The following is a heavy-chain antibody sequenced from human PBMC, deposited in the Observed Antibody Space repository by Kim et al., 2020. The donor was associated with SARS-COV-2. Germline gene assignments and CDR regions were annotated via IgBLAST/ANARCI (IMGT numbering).Heavy chain of an antibody. CDR1: GGSISSSSYY. CDR2: IYYSGST. D-gene: IGHD1-1*01. CDR3: ARVNEAFDI. Sequence: SETLSLTCTVSGGSISSSSYYWGWIRQPPGKGLEWIGSIYYSGSTYYNPSLKSRVTISVDTSKNQFSLKLSSVTAADTAVYYCARVNEAFDIWGQGTMVTVSS. J-gene: IGHJ3*02. V-gene: IGHV4-39*07.